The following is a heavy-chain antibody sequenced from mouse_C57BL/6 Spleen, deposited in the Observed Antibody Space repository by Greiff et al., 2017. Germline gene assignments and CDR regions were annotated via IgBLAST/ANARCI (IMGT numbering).Heavy chain of an antibody. CDR2: IYPGSGNT. J-gene: IGHJ1*03. CDR3: ARNPYYYGSSSYFDV. D-gene: IGHD1-1*01. CDR1: GYTFTDYY. V-gene: IGHV1-76*01. Sequence: QVQLQQSGAELVRPGASVKLSCKASGYTFTDYYINWVKQRPGQGLEWIARIYPGSGNTYYNEKFKGKATLTAEKSSSTAYMQLSSLTSEDSAVYFCARNPYYYGSSSYFDVWGTGTTVTVSS.